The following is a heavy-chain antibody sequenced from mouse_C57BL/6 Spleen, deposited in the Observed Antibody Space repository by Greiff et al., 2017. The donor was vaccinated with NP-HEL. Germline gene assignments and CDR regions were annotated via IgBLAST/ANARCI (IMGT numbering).Heavy chain of an antibody. CDR1: GYAFSSYW. CDR3: ARYGSSYETLYYFDY. J-gene: IGHJ2*01. D-gene: IGHD1-1*01. V-gene: IGHV1-80*01. CDR2: IYPGDGDT. Sequence: VQLQQSGAELVKPGASVKISCKASGYAFSSYWMNWVKQRPGKGLEWIGQIYPGDGDTNYNGKFKGKATLTADKSSSTAYMQLSSLTSEDSAVYFCARYGSSYETLYYFDYWGQGTTLTVSS.